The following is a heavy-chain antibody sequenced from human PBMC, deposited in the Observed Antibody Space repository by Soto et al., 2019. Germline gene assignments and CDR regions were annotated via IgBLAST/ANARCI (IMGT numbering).Heavy chain of an antibody. D-gene: IGHD3-16*01. V-gene: IGHV3-48*02. CDR3: ARSLGGGHWDY. Sequence: EVQLVESGGGVVQPGWSLRLSCAASGFTVSNYDMVWVRQAPGKGLEWVSFITSNTRTINYVDAVKGRVTISRDNAKNSLNLQMNSLRDEDTAVYYCARSLGGGHWDYWGPGTLVTVSS. CDR1: GFTVSNYD. J-gene: IGHJ4*02. CDR2: ITSNTRTI.